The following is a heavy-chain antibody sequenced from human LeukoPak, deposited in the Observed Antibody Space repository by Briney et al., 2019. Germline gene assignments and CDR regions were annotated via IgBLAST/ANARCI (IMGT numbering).Heavy chain of an antibody. J-gene: IGHJ4*02. CDR2: ISGSGGST. V-gene: IGHV3-23*01. D-gene: IGHD4-17*01. CDR1: GFTFSSYG. CDR3: AKFHTVTRENFDY. Sequence: GGTLRLSCAASGFTFSSYGMSWVRQAPGKGLEWVSAISGSGGSTYYADSVKGRFTISRDNSKNTLYLQMNSLRAEDTAVYYCAKFHTVTRENFDYWGQGTLVTVSS.